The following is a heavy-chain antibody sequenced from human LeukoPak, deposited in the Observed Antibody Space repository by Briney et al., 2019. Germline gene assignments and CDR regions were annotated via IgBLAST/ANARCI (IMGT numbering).Heavy chain of an antibody. CDR2: ISYSGST. Sequence: SETLSLTCTVSGGSVSSGNYYWSWIRQPPGKGLEWIGYISYSGSTNYNPSLKSRVTISVDTSKNQFSLRLSSVTAADTAVYYCARVGLSLIYDSSAYFPNYFDYWGQGTLVTVSS. CDR1: GGSVSSGNYY. V-gene: IGHV4-61*01. J-gene: IGHJ4*02. CDR3: ARVGLSLIYDSSAYFPNYFDY. D-gene: IGHD3-22*01.